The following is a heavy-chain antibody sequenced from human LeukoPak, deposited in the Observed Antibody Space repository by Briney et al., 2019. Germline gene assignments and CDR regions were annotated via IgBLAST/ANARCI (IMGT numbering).Heavy chain of an antibody. CDR1: GGSISSSSYY. V-gene: IGHV4-39*01. CDR3: ARPSRRHWGSGPLGY. J-gene: IGHJ4*02. CDR2: IYYSGST. Sequence: SETLSLTCTVSGGSISSSSYYWGWIRQPPGKGLEWIGSIYYSGSTYDNPSLKSRVTISVDTSKNQFSLKLSFVTAADTAVYYCARPSRRHWGSGPLGYWGQGTLVTVSS. D-gene: IGHD2-15*01.